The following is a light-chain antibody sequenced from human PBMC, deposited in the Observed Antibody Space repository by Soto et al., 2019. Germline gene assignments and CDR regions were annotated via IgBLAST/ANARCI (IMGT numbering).Light chain of an antibody. CDR3: QSYDSSLSGYVV. V-gene: IGLV1-40*01. CDR1: SSNIGACYD. CDR2: RNN. J-gene: IGLJ2*01. Sequence: QPVLTQPPSVSGAPGQRVTISCTGSSSNIGACYDVHWYQQLPGIAPKLLIYRNNNRPSGVPDRFSGSKSGNSASLAITGLQAEDEADDYCQSYDSSLSGYVVFGGRTKLTVL.